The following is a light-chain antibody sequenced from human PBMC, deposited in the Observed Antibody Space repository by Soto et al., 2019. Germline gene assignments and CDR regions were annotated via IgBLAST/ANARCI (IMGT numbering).Light chain of an antibody. V-gene: IGKV1-39*01. CDR3: QQTFSPAVT. CDR1: QAILTY. CDR2: GAS. Sequence: DIHLTQSPSSLSAAVGDRVTITCRASQAILTYLNWFQQKAGKAPEVLIYGASSLRSGVPSRFTGSGSATDFTLTISSLQPEDAGTYFCQQTFSPAVTFGGGTTV. J-gene: IGKJ4*01.